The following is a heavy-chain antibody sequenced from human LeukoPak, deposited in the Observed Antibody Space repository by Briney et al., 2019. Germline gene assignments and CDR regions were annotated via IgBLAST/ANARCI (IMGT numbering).Heavy chain of an antibody. CDR2: INGSGGST. V-gene: IGHV3-23*01. CDR3: AKEHGIVGATTAFDI. Sequence: TGGSLRLSCAASGFTFSSYAMSWVRQAPGKGLEWVSAINGSGGSTYYADSVKGRFTISRDNSKNTLYLQMNSLRAEDTAVYYCAKEHGIVGATTAFDIWGQGTMVTVSS. J-gene: IGHJ3*02. CDR1: GFTFSSYA. D-gene: IGHD1-26*01.